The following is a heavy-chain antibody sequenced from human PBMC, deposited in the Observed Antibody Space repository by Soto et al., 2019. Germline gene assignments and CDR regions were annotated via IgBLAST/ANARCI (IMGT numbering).Heavy chain of an antibody. Sequence: QVQLVQSGADVKKPGSSVKVSCKASGGTFSSYAISWVRQAPGQGLEWMGGIIPIFATADYAQKFQGRVTITADESTSTAYMELSSLRSEDTAVYYCARSITGTVSYYYGMDVWGQGTTVTVSS. J-gene: IGHJ6*02. CDR3: ARSITGTVSYYYGMDV. V-gene: IGHV1-69*12. CDR1: GGTFSSYA. D-gene: IGHD1-20*01. CDR2: IIPIFATA.